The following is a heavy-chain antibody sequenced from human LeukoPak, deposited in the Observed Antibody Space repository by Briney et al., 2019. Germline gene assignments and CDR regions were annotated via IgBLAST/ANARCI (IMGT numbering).Heavy chain of an antibody. V-gene: IGHV1-2*02. CDR1: GYTFTGYY. J-gene: IGHJ5*02. CDR3: ARDRDSSSVWFDP. Sequence: ASVKVSCKASGYTFTGYYMHWVRQAPGQGLEGRGWINPNSGGTNYAQKFQGRVTMTRDTSISTAYMELSRLRSDDTAVYYCARDRDSSSVWFDPWGQGTLVTVSS. CDR2: INPNSGGT. D-gene: IGHD6-6*01.